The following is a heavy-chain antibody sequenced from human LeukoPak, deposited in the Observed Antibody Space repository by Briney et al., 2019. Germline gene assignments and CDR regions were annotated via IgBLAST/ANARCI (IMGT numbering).Heavy chain of an antibody. D-gene: IGHD4-23*01. CDR1: GFTFSSYS. J-gene: IGHJ4*02. CDR3: AKMTSRWVSTAVHFDY. V-gene: IGHV3-21*04. CDR2: ISSSSSYI. Sequence: GGSLRLSCAASGFTFSSYSMNWVRQAPGKGLEWVSFISSSSSYIYYADSVKGRFTISRDNAKNSLYLQMNSLRAEDTAVYYCAKMTSRWVSTAVHFDYWGQGTLVTVSS.